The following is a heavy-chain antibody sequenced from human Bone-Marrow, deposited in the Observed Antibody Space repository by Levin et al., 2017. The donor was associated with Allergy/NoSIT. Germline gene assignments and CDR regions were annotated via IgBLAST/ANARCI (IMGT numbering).Heavy chain of an antibody. CDR2: ISYDGINE. CDR3: ARRSGIANSRSPGAFDI. D-gene: IGHD2/OR15-2a*01. V-gene: IGHV3-30-3*01. CDR1: GFNFRSYA. Sequence: GGSLRPSCAASGFNFRSYAMHWVRQAPGKGLEWVTIISYDGINEFYADSVKGRFTISRDNSKNTLYLQMNGLTPEDTAVYYCARRSGIANSRSPGAFDIWGQGTMVTVSS. J-gene: IGHJ3*02.